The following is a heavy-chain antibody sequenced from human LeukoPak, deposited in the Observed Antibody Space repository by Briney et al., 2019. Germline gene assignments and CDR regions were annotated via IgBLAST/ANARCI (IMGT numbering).Heavy chain of an antibody. J-gene: IGHJ4*02. CDR2: IDVTTGIS. D-gene: IGHD1-14*01. Sequence: PGGSLRLSCAASGFTFSTYSMSWVRQAPGKGLEWVSTIDVTTGISYYADSVKGRFTISRDNFQNTLFLQLNNLRVDDTAVYYCAKVNSYHPYFWGQGTLVTVSS. CDR1: GFTFSTYS. V-gene: IGHV3-23*01. CDR3: AKVNSYHPYF.